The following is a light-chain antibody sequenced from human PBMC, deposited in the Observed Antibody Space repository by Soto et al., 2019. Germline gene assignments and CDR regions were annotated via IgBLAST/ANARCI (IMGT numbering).Light chain of an antibody. CDR3: SPFEVGNSFF. V-gene: IGLV2-8*01. CDR2: EVN. CDR1: SNDVGGYNY. J-gene: IGLJ1*01. Sequence: QSVLTQPPSASGSPGQSVTISCTGTSNDVGGYNYVSWYQQHPGKAPKLMIYEVNKRPSGVPDRFSGSKSGNTASLTVSGLQAEDEADYYASPFEVGNSFFFGPGTRATVL.